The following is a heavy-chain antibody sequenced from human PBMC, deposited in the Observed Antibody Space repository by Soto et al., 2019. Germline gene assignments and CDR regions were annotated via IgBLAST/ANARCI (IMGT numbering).Heavy chain of an antibody. D-gene: IGHD1-26*01. J-gene: IGHJ6*02. CDR3: ARASTTSKRLYYYGMDV. V-gene: IGHV1-3*04. CDR2: INTANDNT. Sequence: SVKVSCKSSGYTFTNYALHWVRQAPGQRLEWMGWINTANDNTKYSQKFQGRVTITRDTSASTAYMELSSLRSEDTAVYYCARASTTSKRLYYYGMDVWGQGTTVTVSS. CDR1: GYTFTNYA.